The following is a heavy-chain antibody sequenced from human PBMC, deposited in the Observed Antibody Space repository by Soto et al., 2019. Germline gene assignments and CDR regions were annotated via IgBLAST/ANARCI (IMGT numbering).Heavy chain of an antibody. V-gene: IGHV5-10-1*01. D-gene: IGHD2-15*01. CDR2: IDPSDSYT. CDR1: GYSFTSYW. CDR3: ARLNCSGGSCSYYYYYGMDV. J-gene: IGHJ6*02. Sequence: GESLKISCKGSGYSFTSYWISWVRQMPGKGLEWMGRIDPSDSYTNYSPSFQGHVTISADKSISTAYLQWGSLKASDTAMYYCARLNCSGGSCSYYYYYGMDVWGQGTTVTVSS.